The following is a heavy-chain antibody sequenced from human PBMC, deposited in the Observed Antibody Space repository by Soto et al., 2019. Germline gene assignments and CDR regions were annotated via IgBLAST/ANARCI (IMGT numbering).Heavy chain of an antibody. V-gene: IGHV4-4*02. CDR3: ARDMAAAGRGVDV. J-gene: IGHJ6*02. D-gene: IGHD6-13*01. CDR1: GDSISSRNW. CDR2: IYHSGST. Sequence: SETLSLTCAVSGDSISSRNWWSWVRQPPGKGLEWIGEIYHSGSTNYNPSLKSRATISVDKSNNQFSLRLRSVTAADTAVYYCARDMAAAGRGVDVWGQGTAVTVSS.